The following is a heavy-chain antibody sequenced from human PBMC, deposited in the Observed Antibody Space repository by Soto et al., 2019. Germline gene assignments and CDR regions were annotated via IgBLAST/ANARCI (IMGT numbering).Heavy chain of an antibody. J-gene: IGHJ4*02. Sequence: QVHLVQSGAEVKKPGASVKVSCKPSGYTFTSYGITWVRQAPGQGLEWMGWISAHNGNTDYAQKLQGRVIVTRDTSTSTAYMELRSLISDDTAVYYCARGRYGDYWGQGALVTVSS. V-gene: IGHV1-18*01. CDR3: ARGRYGDY. CDR1: GYTFTSYG. D-gene: IGHD1-1*01. CDR2: ISAHNGNT.